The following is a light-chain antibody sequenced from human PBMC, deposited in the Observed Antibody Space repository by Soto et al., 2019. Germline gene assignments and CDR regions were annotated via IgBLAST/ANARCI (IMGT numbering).Light chain of an antibody. CDR3: HQYGTSPRT. Sequence: EIVLTQSPGTLSLSPGERAILSCRASQSVSSSYLAWYQQKPGQAPRLLIYGALTRAAGIPDRFSGSGSGTDFTLTISRLAPEDFAVYYCHQYGTSPRTFGQGSKVEVK. CDR2: GAL. V-gene: IGKV3-20*01. CDR1: QSVSSSY. J-gene: IGKJ1*01.